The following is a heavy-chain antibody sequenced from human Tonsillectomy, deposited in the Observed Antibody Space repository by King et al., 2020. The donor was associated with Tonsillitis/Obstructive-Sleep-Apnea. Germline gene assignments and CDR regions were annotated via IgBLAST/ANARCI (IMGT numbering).Heavy chain of an antibody. CDR1: GGSFSGYY. D-gene: IGHD3-3*01. CDR2: INHSGST. Sequence: VQLPQWGAGLLKPSETLSLTCAVYGGSFSGYYWSWIRQPPGKGLEWIGEINHSGSTNYNPSLKSRVTISVDTSKNQFSLKLSSVTAADTAVYYCARVSRDFLSGYYSRLDYWGQGTLVTVSS. V-gene: IGHV4-34*01. CDR3: ARVSRDFLSGYYSRLDY. J-gene: IGHJ4*02.